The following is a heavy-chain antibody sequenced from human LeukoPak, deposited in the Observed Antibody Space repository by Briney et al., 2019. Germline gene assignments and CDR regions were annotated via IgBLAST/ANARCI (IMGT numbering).Heavy chain of an antibody. V-gene: IGHV3-48*01. J-gene: IGHJ5*02. Sequence: GESLRVSCAASGFTFISYSMNWVRQAPGKGLEWVSYISPSSSSIYYADSVKGRFTISRDNAKNSLFLQMNSLRAEDTAVYYCARGTHYSFDPWGQGTLVTVSS. CDR3: ARGTHYSFDP. CDR1: GFTFISYS. D-gene: IGHD3-10*01. CDR2: ISPSSSSI.